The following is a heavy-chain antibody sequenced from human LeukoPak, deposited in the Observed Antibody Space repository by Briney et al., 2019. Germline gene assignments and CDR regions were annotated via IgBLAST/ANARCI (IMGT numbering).Heavy chain of an antibody. D-gene: IGHD2-2*01. J-gene: IGHJ5*02. CDR1: GFTVSSNY. CDR3: AGQLGYCSSTSCYDWGNWCDP. CDR2: ICGGGGSS. V-gene: IGHV3-23*01. Sequence: PGGSLRLSCAASGFTVSSNYTSWVRQAPGEGLEWVSAICGGGGSSYYAGGVKDQYTISRDNSKNSLYLQKNSLKAEDTALYDCAGQLGYCSSTSCYDWGNWCDPWGQGTLVTVSS.